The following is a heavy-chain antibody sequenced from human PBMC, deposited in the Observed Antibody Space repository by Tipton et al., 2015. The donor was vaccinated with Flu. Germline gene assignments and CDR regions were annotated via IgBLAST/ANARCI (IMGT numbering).Heavy chain of an antibody. Sequence: SLRLSCAASGFTFSNYAMEWVRQAPGKGLEYVAVISHNGGSTYYGNSVKGRFTISRDNSKNMLYLHMGSLKAEDMAVYYCGRGRDGFNYIDSWGQGTLVTVSS. CDR2: ISHNGGST. J-gene: IGHJ4*02. V-gene: IGHV3-64*01. CDR1: GFTFSNYA. D-gene: IGHD5-24*01. CDR3: GRGRDGFNYIDS.